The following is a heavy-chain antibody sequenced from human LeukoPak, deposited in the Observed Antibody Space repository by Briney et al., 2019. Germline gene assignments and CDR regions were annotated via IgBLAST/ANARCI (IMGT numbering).Heavy chain of an antibody. J-gene: IGHJ4*02. CDR1: GFIFSNYG. CDR2: ISASGSAT. CDR3: ARSSGPDAPDY. Sequence: GGSLRLSCAASGFIFSNYGMNWVRQAPGKGLEWVAAISASGSATSYADSVKGRFTISRDNSKNTLYLQMNSLRAEDTAVYYCARSSGPDAPDYWGQGTLVTVSS. D-gene: IGHD7-27*01. V-gene: IGHV3-23*01.